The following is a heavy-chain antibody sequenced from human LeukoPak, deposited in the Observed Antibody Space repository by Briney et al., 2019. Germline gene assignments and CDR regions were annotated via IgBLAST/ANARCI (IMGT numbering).Heavy chain of an antibody. CDR3: AREVAYYDY. J-gene: IGHJ4*02. Sequence: GRSLRLSCAASGFTFSRFPMHWVRQAPGKGLEYVSAISSDGGTTYYANSVRGRFTISRDNSRNTLYLQMGSLRPEDMAMYYCAREVAYYDYWGQGTLVTVSS. V-gene: IGHV3-64*01. D-gene: IGHD2-15*01. CDR1: GFTFSRFP. CDR2: ISSDGGTT.